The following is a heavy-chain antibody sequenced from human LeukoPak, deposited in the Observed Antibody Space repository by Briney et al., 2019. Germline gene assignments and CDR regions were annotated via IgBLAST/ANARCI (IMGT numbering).Heavy chain of an antibody. CDR3: AAGDLNWYFDL. J-gene: IGHJ2*01. CDR2: INPSGGST. D-gene: IGHD1-1*01. CDR1: GYTFTSYY. V-gene: IGHV1-46*01. Sequence: ASVKVSCKASGYTFTSYYMHWVRQAPGQGLEWMGIINPSGGSTSYAQKFQGRVTVTRDTSTSTVYMELSSLRSEDTAVYYCAAGDLNWYFDLWGRGTLVTVSS.